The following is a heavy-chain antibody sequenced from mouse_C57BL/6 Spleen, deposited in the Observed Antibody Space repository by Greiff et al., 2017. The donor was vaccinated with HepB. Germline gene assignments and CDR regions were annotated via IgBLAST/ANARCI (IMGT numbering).Heavy chain of an antibody. D-gene: IGHD1-1*01. J-gene: IGHJ2*01. CDR1: GYTFTSYW. V-gene: IGHV1-61*01. CDR3: ARTGCFTTVVATRDYYFDY. Sequence: VQLQQPGAELVRPGSSVKLSCKASGYTFTSYWMDWVKQRPGQGLEWIGNIYPSDSETHYNQKFKDKATLTVDKSSSTAYMQLSSLTSEDSAVYYCARTGCFTTVVATRDYYFDYWGQGTTLTVSS. CDR2: IYPSDSET.